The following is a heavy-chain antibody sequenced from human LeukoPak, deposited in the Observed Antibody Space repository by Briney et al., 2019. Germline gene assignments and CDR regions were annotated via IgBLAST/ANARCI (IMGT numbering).Heavy chain of an antibody. CDR3: ARDSPDYYDLGMDV. D-gene: IGHD3-22*01. V-gene: IGHV3-21*01. CDR1: GFTFSSYS. CDR2: ISSSSSYI. J-gene: IGHJ6*02. Sequence: GGSLRLSCAASGFTFSSYSMNWVRQAPGKGLEWVSSISSSSSYIYYADSVKGRFTISRDNAKNSLYLQMNSLRAEDTAVYYCARDSPDYYDLGMDVWGQGTTVTVSS.